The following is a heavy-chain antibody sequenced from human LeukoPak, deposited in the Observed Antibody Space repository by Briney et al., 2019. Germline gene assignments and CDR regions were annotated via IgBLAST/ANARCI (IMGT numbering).Heavy chain of an antibody. CDR1: GCTFTSYG. Sequence: EASVKVSCKASGCTFTSYGISWVRQAPGQGLEWMGWISAYNGNTNYAQKLQGRVTMTTDTSTSTAYMELRSLRSDDTAVYYCARMEASYSSSWYGYYYYYGMDVWGQGTTVTVSS. CDR3: ARMEASYSSSWYGYYYYYGMDV. D-gene: IGHD6-13*01. V-gene: IGHV1-18*01. J-gene: IGHJ6*02. CDR2: ISAYNGNT.